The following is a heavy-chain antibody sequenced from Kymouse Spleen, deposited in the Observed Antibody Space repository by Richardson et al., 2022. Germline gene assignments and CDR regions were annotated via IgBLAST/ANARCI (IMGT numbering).Heavy chain of an antibody. CDR1: GFTFSSYS. V-gene: IGHV3-21*03. J-gene: IGHJ4*02. CDR2: ISSSSSYI. Sequence: EVQLVESGGGLVKPGGSLRLSCAASGFTFSSYSMNWVRQAPGKGLEWVSSISSSSSYIYYADSVKGRFTISRDNAKNSLYLQMNSLRAEDTAVYYCARDRREQLAFDYWGQGTLVTVSS. D-gene: IGHD6-6*01. CDR3: ARDRREQLAFDY.